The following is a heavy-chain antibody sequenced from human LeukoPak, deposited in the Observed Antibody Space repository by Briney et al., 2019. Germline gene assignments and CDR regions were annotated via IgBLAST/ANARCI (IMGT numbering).Heavy chain of an antibody. J-gene: IGHJ3*02. CDR2: IIPIFDTA. CDR1: GGTFSSYG. Sequence: SVKVSCKTSGGTFSSYGISLVRQAPGQGLEWMGRIIPIFDTANYAQKFQGRVTITTDESTSTAYMELSSLRSEDTAVYYCARDRGERDSSWSLPAHGFDIWGQGTMVTVSS. V-gene: IGHV1-69*05. D-gene: IGHD6-13*01. CDR3: ARDRGERDSSWSLPAHGFDI.